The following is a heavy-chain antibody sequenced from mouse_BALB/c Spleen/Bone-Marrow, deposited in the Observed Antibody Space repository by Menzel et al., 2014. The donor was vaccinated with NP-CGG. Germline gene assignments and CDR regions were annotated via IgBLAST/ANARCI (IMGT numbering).Heavy chain of an antibody. Sequence: EVMLVESGGDLVKPGGSLKLSCAASGYTFSNYGMSWVRQTPDKRLEWVATISSGGSYTYFPDSVKGGFTISRDNAKNTLYLQMNSLKSEDAAMYYCARLTPDYAMDYWGQGTSVTVSS. D-gene: IGHD1-3*01. CDR1: GYTFSNYG. V-gene: IGHV5-6*01. J-gene: IGHJ4*01. CDR3: ARLTPDYAMDY. CDR2: ISSGGSYT.